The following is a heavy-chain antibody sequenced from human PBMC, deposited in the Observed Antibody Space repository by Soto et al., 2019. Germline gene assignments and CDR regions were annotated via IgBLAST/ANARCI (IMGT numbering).Heavy chain of an antibody. Sequence: RASVKVSCKVSGYTLTELSMHWVRQAPGKGLEWMGGFDPEDGETIYAQKFQGRVTMTEDTSTDTAYMELSSLRSEDTAVYYCATLAVGLSKPPPLDYWGQGTLVTVSS. J-gene: IGHJ4*02. D-gene: IGHD2-15*01. CDR2: FDPEDGET. CDR1: GYTLTELS. CDR3: ATLAVGLSKPPPLDY. V-gene: IGHV1-24*01.